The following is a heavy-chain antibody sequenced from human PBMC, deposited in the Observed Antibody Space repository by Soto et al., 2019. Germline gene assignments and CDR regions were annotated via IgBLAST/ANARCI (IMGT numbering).Heavy chain of an antibody. CDR2: ISGSGGST. CDR1: GFTFISYA. V-gene: IGHV3-23*01. CDR3: AKDNNLAYYDFWSGYYENYNWFDP. Sequence: PGGSLRLSCAASGFTFISYAMSWVRQAPGKGLEWVSAISGSGGSTYYADSVKGRFTISRDNSKNTLYLQMNSLRAEDTAVYYCAKDNNLAYYDFWSGYYENYNWFDPWGQGTLVTAPQ. J-gene: IGHJ5*02. D-gene: IGHD3-3*01.